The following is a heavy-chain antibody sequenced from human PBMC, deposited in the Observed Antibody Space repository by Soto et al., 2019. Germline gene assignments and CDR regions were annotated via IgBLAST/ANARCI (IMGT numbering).Heavy chain of an antibody. J-gene: IGHJ6*02. CDR2: MNPNSGNT. Sequence: QVQLVQSGAEVKKPGASVKVSCKASGYTFTNYDVNWVRQAAGQGLEWMGWMNPNSGNTDYAQKFRGRVAMTRNTSIDTAYMELSSLTSEDTAVYYCASQGVDFWRVGHYYGLCVWGQGTAVTVAS. CDR1: GYTFTNYD. V-gene: IGHV1-8*01. D-gene: IGHD3-3*01. CDR3: ASQGVDFWRVGHYYGLCV.